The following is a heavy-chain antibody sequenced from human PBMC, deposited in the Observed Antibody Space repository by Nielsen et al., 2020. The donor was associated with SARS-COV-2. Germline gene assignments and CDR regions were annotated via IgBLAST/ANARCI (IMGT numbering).Heavy chain of an antibody. V-gene: IGHV3-23*03. CDR2: IYSGGSST. CDR3: AKCPYYDSSGYPFDY. CDR1: GFTFSSYA. J-gene: IGHJ4*02. Sequence: GGSLRLSCAASGFTFSSYAMSWVRQAPGKGLEWVSVIYSGGSSTYYADSVKGRFTISRDNSKNTLYLQMNSLRAEDTAVYYCAKCPYYDSSGYPFDYWGQGTLVTVSS. D-gene: IGHD3-22*01.